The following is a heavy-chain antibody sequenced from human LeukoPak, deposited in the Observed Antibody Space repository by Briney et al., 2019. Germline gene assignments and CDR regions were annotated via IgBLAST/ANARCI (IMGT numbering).Heavy chain of an antibody. CDR2: INPNSGGT. CDR3: ARWRTVTTYGMDV. D-gene: IGHD4-17*01. Sequence: ASVKVSCKASGYTFTGYYMHCVRQAPGQGLEWMGWINPNSGGTNYAQKFQGRVTMTRDTSISTAYMELSRLRSDDTAVYYCARWRTVTTYGMDVWGQGTTVTVSS. J-gene: IGHJ6*02. CDR1: GYTFTGYY. V-gene: IGHV1-2*02.